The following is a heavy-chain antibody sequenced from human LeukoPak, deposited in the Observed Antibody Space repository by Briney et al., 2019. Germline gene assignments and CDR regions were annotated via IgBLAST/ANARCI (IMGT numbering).Heavy chain of an antibody. CDR2: INHSGST. CDR1: GGSFSGYY. CDR3: ARRMGGQYSSSEEVDY. V-gene: IGHV4-34*01. D-gene: IGHD6-6*01. Sequence: SETLSLTCAVYGGSFSGYYWSWIRQPPGKGLEWIGEINHSGSTNYNPSLKSRVTISVDTSKNQFSLKLSSVTAADTAVYYCARRMGGQYSSSEEVDYWGQGTLVTVSS. J-gene: IGHJ4*02.